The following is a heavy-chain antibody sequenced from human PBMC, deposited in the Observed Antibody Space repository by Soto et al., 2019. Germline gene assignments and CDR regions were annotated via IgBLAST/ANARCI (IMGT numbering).Heavy chain of an antibody. CDR2: IYYSGST. J-gene: IGHJ4*02. Sequence: SETLSLTCTVSGGSISSYYWSWIRQPPGKGLEWIGYIYYSGSTNYNPSLKSRVTISVDTSKNQFSLKLSSVTAADTAVYYCARVASSSSFYFDYWGQGTLVTVSS. CDR1: GGSISSYY. D-gene: IGHD6-6*01. CDR3: ARVASSSSFYFDY. V-gene: IGHV4-59*01.